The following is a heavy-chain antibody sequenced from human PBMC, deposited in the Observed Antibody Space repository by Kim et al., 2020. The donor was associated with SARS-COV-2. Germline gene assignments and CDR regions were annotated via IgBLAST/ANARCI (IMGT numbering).Heavy chain of an antibody. D-gene: IGHD3-10*01. V-gene: IGHV3-23*01. J-gene: IGHJ4*02. CDR1: GFSFSNYA. Sequence: GGSLRLSCAASGFSFSNYAMTWLRQAPGKGLEWVSAIGGSGGRSYYADSVKGRFTVSRENSKNTLYLQMNSLRAEDTAVYYCARKSWSSEDYWGQGTLVTVSS. CDR3: ARKSWSSEDY. CDR2: IGGSGGRS.